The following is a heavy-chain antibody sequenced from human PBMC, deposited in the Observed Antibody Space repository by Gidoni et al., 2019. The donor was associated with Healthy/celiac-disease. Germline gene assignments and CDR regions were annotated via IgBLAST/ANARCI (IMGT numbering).Heavy chain of an antibody. D-gene: IGHD6-13*01. CDR2: INHSGST. Sequence: QVQLQQWGAGLLKPSETLSLTCAVYGGSFSGYYWSWIRQPPGKGLEWIGEINHSGSTNYNPSLKSRVTISVDTSKNQFSLKLSSVTAADTAVYYCARGMAFIARNWFDPWGQGTLVTVSS. CDR1: GGSFSGYY. V-gene: IGHV4-34*01. CDR3: ARGMAFIARNWFDP. J-gene: IGHJ5*02.